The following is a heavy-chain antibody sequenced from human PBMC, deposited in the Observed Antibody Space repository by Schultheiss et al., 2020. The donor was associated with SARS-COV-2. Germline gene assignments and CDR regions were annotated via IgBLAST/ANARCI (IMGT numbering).Heavy chain of an antibody. D-gene: IGHD3-9*01. Sequence: SQTLSLTCAVSGYSISSGYYWGWIRQPPGKGLEWIGYIYHSGSTYYNPSLKSRVSMSVDTSKNQFSLKLSSVTAADTAVYYCARHGLLRYFDWLLRDNWFDPWGQGTLVTVSS. CDR2: IYHSGST. J-gene: IGHJ5*02. V-gene: IGHV4-38-2*01. CDR3: ARHGLLRYFDWLLRDNWFDP. CDR1: GYSISSGYY.